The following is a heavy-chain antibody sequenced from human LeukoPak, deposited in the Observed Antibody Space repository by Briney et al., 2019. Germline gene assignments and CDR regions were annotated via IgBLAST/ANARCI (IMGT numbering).Heavy chain of an antibody. CDR1: GFTFSSYA. Sequence: GSLRLSCAASGFTFSSYAMSWVRQAPGKGLEWVSAISGSGGSTYYADSVKGRFTISRDNSKNTLYLQMNSLRAEDTAVYYCAAALVAATPALIWGQGTLVTVSS. D-gene: IGHD2-15*01. CDR3: AAALVAATPALI. J-gene: IGHJ4*02. CDR2: ISGSGGST. V-gene: IGHV3-23*01.